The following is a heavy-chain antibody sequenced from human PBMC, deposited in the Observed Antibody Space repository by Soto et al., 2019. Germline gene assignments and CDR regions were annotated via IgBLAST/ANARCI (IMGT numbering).Heavy chain of an antibody. CDR2: IYYSGST. V-gene: IGHV4-30-4*01. CDR1: GGSISSGDYY. CDR3: ARVKTQYYYDSSGYGYYFVY. J-gene: IGHJ4*02. Sequence: ASETLSLTCTVSGGSISSGDYYWSWIRQPPGKGLEWIGYIYYSGSTYYNPSLKSRVTISVDTSKNQFSLKLSSVTAADTAVYYSARVKTQYYYDSSGYGYYFVYWGQGTLVTVSS. D-gene: IGHD3-22*01.